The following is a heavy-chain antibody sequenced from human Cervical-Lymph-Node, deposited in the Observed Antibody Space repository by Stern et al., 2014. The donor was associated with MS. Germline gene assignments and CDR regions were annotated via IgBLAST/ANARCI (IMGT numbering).Heavy chain of an antibody. Sequence: QVQLMQSGTEVKKPGASVKVSCKASGYTFDEYGISWVRQAPGQGLEWMGWISTYNGNTTYGQNFQGRVTMTTDTSTSTAYMELNSLRSDDTAVYYCAREKGYSDFWGGDPSYAMNVWGQGTTVTVSS. D-gene: IGHD3-3*01. CDR3: AREKGYSDFWGGDPSYAMNV. V-gene: IGHV1-18*01. CDR1: GYTFDEYG. J-gene: IGHJ6*02. CDR2: ISTYNGNT.